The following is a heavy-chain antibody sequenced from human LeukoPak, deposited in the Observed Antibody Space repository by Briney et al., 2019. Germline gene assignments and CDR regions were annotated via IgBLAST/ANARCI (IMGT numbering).Heavy chain of an antibody. J-gene: IGHJ4*02. CDR3: AKDGLATSHGGDD. V-gene: IGHV1-18*01. D-gene: IGHD5-24*01. Sequence: ASVTVSCTASGYTFTSYGISWVRQAPGQGLEWMGWISAYNGNTNYAQKLQGRVTMTTDTSTSTAYMELRSLRSDDTAIYYCAKDGLATSHGGDDWGQGTLVTVSS. CDR2: ISAYNGNT. CDR1: GYTFTSYG.